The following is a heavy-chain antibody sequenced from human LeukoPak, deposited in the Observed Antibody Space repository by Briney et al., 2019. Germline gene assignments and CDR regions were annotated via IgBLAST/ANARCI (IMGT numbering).Heavy chain of an antibody. J-gene: IGHJ4*02. CDR1: GFTFTTYA. Sequence: PGGSLRLSCAASGFTFTTYAMSWVRQAPGKGLEWVSTVSASGGTTYYADSVKGRFTISRDNSKNTLYLQMNSLRAEDTAVYYCAKDSSVVVPAAISVSYFDYWGQGTLVTVSS. CDR3: AKDSSVVVPAAISVSYFDY. V-gene: IGHV3-23*01. CDR2: VSASGGTT. D-gene: IGHD2-2*01.